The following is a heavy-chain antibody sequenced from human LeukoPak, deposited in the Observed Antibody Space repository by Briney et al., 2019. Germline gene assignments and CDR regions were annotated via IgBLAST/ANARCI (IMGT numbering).Heavy chain of an antibody. D-gene: IGHD7-27*01. V-gene: IGHV3-7*01. CDR3: STDLGIGLLDV. J-gene: IGHJ6*02. Sequence: PGGSLRLSCVASGFTFSNYWMSWVRQTPGKGLEWVANIKQAGSEKYYVDSVKGRFTISRDNAKNSLYLQMNSLTVEDTAVYYCSTDLGIGLLDVWGQGTPVTVSS. CDR1: GFTFSNYW. CDR2: IKQAGSEK.